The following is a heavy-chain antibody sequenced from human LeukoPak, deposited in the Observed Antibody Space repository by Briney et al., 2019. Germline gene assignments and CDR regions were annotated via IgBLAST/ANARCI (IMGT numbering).Heavy chain of an antibody. CDR3: AKALGGAFDI. J-gene: IGHJ3*02. CDR1: GFTLSSYG. CDR2: ISYDGSNK. V-gene: IGHV3-30*18. Sequence: GGSLRLSCAASGFTLSSYGMHWVRQAPGKGLEWVAVISYDGSNKYYADSVKGRFTISRDNSKNTLYLQMNSLRAEDTAVYYCAKALGGAFDIWGQGTMVTVSS.